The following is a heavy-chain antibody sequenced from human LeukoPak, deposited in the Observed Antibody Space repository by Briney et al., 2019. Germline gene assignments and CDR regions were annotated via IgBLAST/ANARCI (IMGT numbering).Heavy chain of an antibody. J-gene: IGHJ3*02. D-gene: IGHD2-2*01. CDR2: IWYDGSNK. CDR1: GFTFSSYG. CDR3: ASGTRGDHGPIDI. V-gene: IGHV3-33*01. Sequence: PGGSLRLSCAASGFTFSSYGMHWVRQAPGKGLEWVAIIWYDGSNKYYADSVKGRFTISRDHSKNTLYLQMNSLRGEDTAVYYCASGTRGDHGPIDIWGQGTMVTVSS.